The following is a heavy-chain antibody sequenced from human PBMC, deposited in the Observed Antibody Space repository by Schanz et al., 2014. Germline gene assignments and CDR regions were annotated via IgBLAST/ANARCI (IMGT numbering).Heavy chain of an antibody. Sequence: QVQLVQSGSELKKPGASVNISCKASGYTFTTYALNWVRQAPGQGLEWMGWINSNTGNPTYAPAFTGRFVFSLDTSVSTAYLQIIGLQAEDSAVFYCARGRGGNTGYEADDYWGQGTRVTVSS. V-gene: IGHV7-4-1*02. D-gene: IGHD5-12*01. CDR3: ARGRGGNTGYEADDY. CDR1: GYTFTTYA. CDR2: INSNTGNP. J-gene: IGHJ4*02.